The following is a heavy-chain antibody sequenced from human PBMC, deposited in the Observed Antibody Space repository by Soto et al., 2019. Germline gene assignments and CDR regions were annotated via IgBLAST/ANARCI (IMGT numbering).Heavy chain of an antibody. D-gene: IGHD2-8*01. CDR3: ASQLLFRMVYATDDAFDI. Sequence: PGGSLRLSCAASGFTFSSYSMNWVRQAPGKGLEWVSYISSSSTIYYADSVKGRFTISRDNAKNSLYLQMNSLRDEDTAVYYCASQLLFRMVYATDDAFDIWGQGTMVTVSS. V-gene: IGHV3-48*02. CDR1: GFTFSSYS. J-gene: IGHJ3*02. CDR2: ISSSSTI.